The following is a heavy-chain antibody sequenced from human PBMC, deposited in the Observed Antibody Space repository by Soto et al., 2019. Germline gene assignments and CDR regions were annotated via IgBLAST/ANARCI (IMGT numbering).Heavy chain of an antibody. CDR1: GGSISSYY. J-gene: IGHJ6*01. D-gene: IGHD3-16*01. V-gene: IGHV4-4*07. Sequence: SETLSLTCTFSGGSISSYYVSWIRQSAGKGLEWIGRIDTSGTTNYNPSLKSRVTMSVDASKNHFSLNLSSVTAADTAVYYCARGPRGYVSHHGMEVWGQGTTVIVSS. CDR3: ARGPRGYVSHHGMEV. CDR2: IDTSGTT.